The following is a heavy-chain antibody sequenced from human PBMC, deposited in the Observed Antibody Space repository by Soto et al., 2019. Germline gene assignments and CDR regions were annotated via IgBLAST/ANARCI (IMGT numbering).Heavy chain of an antibody. CDR1: GYNFLTYG. Sequence: GASVKDSCKDSGYNFLTYGISWLRQDHGRGLEWMGWIRTDNTHRNYAQNFQERVTMTTDTSTNKAYMELRSLRSDDSAISYCARYRPGISVIRAVKTYNYFDSWGQGTLVTDSS. CDR2: IRTDNTHR. J-gene: IGHJ4*02. V-gene: IGHV1-18*01. D-gene: IGHD3-10*01. CDR3: ARYRPGISVIRAVKTYNYFDS.